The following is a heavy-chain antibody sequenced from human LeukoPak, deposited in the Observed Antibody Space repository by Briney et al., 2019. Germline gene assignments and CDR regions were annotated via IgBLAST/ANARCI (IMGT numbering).Heavy chain of an antibody. Sequence: ASVKVSCKASGGTFSSYAISWVRQAPGQGLEWMGRIIPILGIANYAQKFQGRVTITADKSTSTAYMELSSLRSEDTAVYYCARVEYCSSTSCYAVGFYYYGMDVWGQGTTVTVSS. CDR1: GGTFSSYA. V-gene: IGHV1-69*04. J-gene: IGHJ6*02. CDR2: IIPILGIA. CDR3: ARVEYCSSTSCYAVGFYYYGMDV. D-gene: IGHD2-2*01.